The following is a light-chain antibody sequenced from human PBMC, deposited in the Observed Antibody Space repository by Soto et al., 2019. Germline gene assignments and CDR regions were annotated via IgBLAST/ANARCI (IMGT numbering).Light chain of an antibody. CDR3: QKFDDAPLT. J-gene: IGKJ4*01. CDR2: DAS. Sequence: DIQMTQSPSSLSASVGDKVTITCRASQGISTYLAWYQQKPGKVPKLLIFDASTLQSGVPSRFSGSGSGTDFTLTISSLQPEDVAAYYCQKFDDAPLTFGGGTKVDIK. V-gene: IGKV1-27*01. CDR1: QGISTY.